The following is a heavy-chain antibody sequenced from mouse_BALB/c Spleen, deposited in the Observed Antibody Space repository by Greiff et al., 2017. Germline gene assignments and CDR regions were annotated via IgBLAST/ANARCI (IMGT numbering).Heavy chain of an antibody. D-gene: IGHD2-1*01. CDR3: ARQGGYGNYAYYYAMDY. CDR1: GFTFSSYY. J-gene: IGHJ4*01. CDR2: INSNGGST. V-gene: IGHV5-6-2*01. Sequence: EVKLQESGGGLVKLGGSLKLSCAASGFTFSSYYMSWVRQTPEKRLELVAAINSNGGSTYYPDTVKGRFTISRDNAKNTLYLQMSSLKSEDTALYYCARQGGYGNYAYYYAMDYWGQGTSVTVSS.